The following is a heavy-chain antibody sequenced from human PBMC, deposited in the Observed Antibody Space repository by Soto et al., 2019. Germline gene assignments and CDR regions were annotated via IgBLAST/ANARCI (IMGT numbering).Heavy chain of an antibody. D-gene: IGHD5-12*01. J-gene: IGHJ4*02. Sequence: EVLLVESGGGSRQPGGSLRLSCVASGYTFNSHEMNWVRQAPGKGLEWVANIKQDGSEKYYVDSVKGRFTISRDNAKNSLYLQMNSLRAEDTAVYYCATSGGGWLQPPVWGQGTLVTVSS. CDR1: GYTFNSHE. V-gene: IGHV3-7*03. CDR3: ATSGGGWLQPPV. CDR2: IKQDGSEK.